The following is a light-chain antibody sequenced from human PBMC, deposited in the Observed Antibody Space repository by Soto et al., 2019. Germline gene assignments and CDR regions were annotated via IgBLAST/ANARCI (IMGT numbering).Light chain of an antibody. J-gene: IGKJ1*01. CDR3: QKYNSFWT. Sequence: DNKMSHSPSTLSVSIGDRNTMXLRASQTISNWLAWYQQKPGKAPKLLIYDASSLESGVPSRFSGSGSGTEFTLTISSLQPEDFATYYCQKYNSFWTFGQGTKVDI. CDR1: QTISNW. CDR2: DAS. V-gene: IGKV1-5*01.